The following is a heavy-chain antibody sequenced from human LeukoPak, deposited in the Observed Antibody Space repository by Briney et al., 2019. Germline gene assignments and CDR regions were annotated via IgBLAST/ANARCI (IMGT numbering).Heavy chain of an antibody. CDR3: ARRYDSSGYYYRATGRRWFDP. D-gene: IGHD3-22*01. J-gene: IGHJ5*02. CDR1: GDSIIRSSYY. V-gene: IGHV4-39*07. CDR2: INHSGST. Sequence: PSETLSLTCTVSGDSIIRSSYYWGWIRQPPGKGLEWIGEINHSGSTNYNPSLKSRVTISVDTSKNQFSLKLSSVTAADTAVYYCARRYDSSGYYYRATGRRWFDPWGQGTLVTVSS.